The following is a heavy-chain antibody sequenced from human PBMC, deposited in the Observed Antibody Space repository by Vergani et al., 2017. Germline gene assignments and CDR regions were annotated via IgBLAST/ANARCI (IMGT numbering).Heavy chain of an antibody. V-gene: IGHV3-9*01. CDR2: INWNSDSI. CDR1: GFTFDDYA. J-gene: IGHJ2*01. D-gene: IGHD6-13*01. Sequence: EVQLVESGGGLVQPGRSLRLSCAASGFTFDDYAMHWVRQAPGKGLEWVSGINWNSDSIAYADSVKGRFTISRDNAKNSLYLQMNSLRAEDTALYYCVKDMAASRKWWYFGLWGRGNLVTGSS. CDR3: VKDMAASRKWWYFGL.